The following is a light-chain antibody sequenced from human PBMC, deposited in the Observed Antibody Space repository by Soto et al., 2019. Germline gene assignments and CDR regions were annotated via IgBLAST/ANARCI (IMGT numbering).Light chain of an antibody. Sequence: EIVMTQSPATLSVSPGERATLSCRASQSVSRNLAWYQQKPGQAPRLLIYGASIRATGIPARFSGSGSETEFTLTISSLQSEDFAVYYCQEYDNWPPVTFGQGTKLEIK. V-gene: IGKV3-15*01. CDR1: QSVSRN. CDR2: GAS. J-gene: IGKJ2*01. CDR3: QEYDNWPPVT.